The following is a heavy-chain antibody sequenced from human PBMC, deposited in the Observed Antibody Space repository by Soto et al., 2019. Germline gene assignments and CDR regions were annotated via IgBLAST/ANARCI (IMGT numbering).Heavy chain of an antibody. Sequence: PSETLSLTCAVSGGSISSSNWWSWVRQPPGKGLEWIGDIYHSGSTNYNPSLKSRVTISVDTSKNQFSLKLSSVTAADTAVYYCARDGSSDFDYWGQGTLVTVSS. J-gene: IGHJ4*02. CDR1: GGSISSSNW. V-gene: IGHV4-4*02. CDR2: IYHSGST. CDR3: ARDGSSDFDY. D-gene: IGHD6-6*01.